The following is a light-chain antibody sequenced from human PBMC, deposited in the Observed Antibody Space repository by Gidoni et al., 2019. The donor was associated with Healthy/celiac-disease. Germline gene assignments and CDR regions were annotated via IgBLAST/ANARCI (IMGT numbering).Light chain of an antibody. CDR3: QQYNNWPPLT. CDR2: GAS. V-gene: IGKV3-15*01. J-gene: IGKJ4*01. CDR1: QSVSSI. Sequence: EIVMTQSPATLSVSPGERATLSCRASQSVSSILAWYQQKPGQAPRLLIYGASTRATGIPARFSGSGSGTEFTLTISSLQSEEFAVYYCQQYNNWPPLTFGGGTKVEIK.